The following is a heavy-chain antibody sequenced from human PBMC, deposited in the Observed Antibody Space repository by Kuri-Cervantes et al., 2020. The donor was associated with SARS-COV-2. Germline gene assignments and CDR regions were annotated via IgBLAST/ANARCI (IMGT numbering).Heavy chain of an antibody. J-gene: IGHJ4*02. Sequence: GESLKISCASSGFTFSNYGMHWVRQAPGKGLEWVGFLRYDGGENHYADSVKGRFTISRDSSKNTLYLEMNSLRVEDTAVYYCAKDPLYRGTYDLGKQDYWGQGTLVTVSS. D-gene: IGHD3-3*01. CDR2: LRYDGGEN. CDR3: AKDPLYRGTYDLGKQDY. CDR1: GFTFSNYG. V-gene: IGHV3-30*02.